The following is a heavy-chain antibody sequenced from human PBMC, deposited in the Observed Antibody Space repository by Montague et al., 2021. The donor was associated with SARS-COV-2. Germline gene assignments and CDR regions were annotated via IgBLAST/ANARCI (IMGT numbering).Heavy chain of an antibody. J-gene: IGHJ5*02. D-gene: IGHD5-24*01. V-gene: IGHV4-59*01. CDR2: RGTT. CDR3: AREDRWSWFDP. Sequence: RGTTNYNPSLKSRVTFSVDTSKNQFSLKLISVTAADTAVYFCAREDRWSWFDPWGQGVLVTVSS.